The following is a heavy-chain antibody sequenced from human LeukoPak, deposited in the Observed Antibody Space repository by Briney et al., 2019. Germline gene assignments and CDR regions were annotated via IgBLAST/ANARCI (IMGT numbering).Heavy chain of an antibody. D-gene: IGHD3-22*01. V-gene: IGHV3-21*01. J-gene: IGHJ4*02. CDR2: ISSSSSYI. Sequence: GGSLRLSCGASGFTFSSYSMNWVRQAPGKGLEWVSSISSSSSYIYYADSVKGRFTISRDNAKNSLYLQMNSLRAEDTAVYYCARDRGYYDYDYWGQGTLVTVSS. CDR3: ARDRGYYDYDY. CDR1: GFTFSSYS.